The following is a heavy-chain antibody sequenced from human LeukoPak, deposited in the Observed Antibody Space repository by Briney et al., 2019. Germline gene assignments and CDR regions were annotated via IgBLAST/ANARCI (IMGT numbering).Heavy chain of an antibody. CDR1: GSTSGVLR. CDR2: IGIDSGNT. V-gene: IGHV3-48*01. D-gene: IGHD5-24*01. CDR3: ARDYKYAFDN. Sequence: GGSLELSVPPPGSTSGVLRLNWVRQPPGKGREWISYIGIDSGNTNYADSVKGRFTISGDKAKNSLYLQMNSLRVEDTAVYYCARDYKYAFDNWGQGTLVTVSS. J-gene: IGHJ4*02.